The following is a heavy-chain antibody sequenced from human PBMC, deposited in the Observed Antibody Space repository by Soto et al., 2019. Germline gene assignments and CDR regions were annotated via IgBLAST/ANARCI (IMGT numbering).Heavy chain of an antibody. Sequence: QVQLQESGPGLVKPSQTLSLTCNVSGGSMNHGDYYWSWVRQSPEKGLEWIGYIYVTGTTYYNPSFKSRVTISVDRSRSQFSLRLTSVTAEDTAVYFCARLYGSYLWAGNYFDSCGQGSLVTVSS. D-gene: IGHD1-26*01. CDR1: GGSMNHGDYY. J-gene: IGHJ4*02. V-gene: IGHV4-30-4*01. CDR2: IYVTGTT. CDR3: ARLYGSYLWAGNYFDS.